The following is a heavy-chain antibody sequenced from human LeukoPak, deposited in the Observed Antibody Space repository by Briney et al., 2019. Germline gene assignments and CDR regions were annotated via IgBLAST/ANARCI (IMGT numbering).Heavy chain of an antibody. CDR1: GFTFSSYS. CDR2: ISSSSSYI. CDR3: ARARGWYLAFDI. J-gene: IGHJ3*02. V-gene: IGHV3-21*01. D-gene: IGHD6-19*01. Sequence: KPGGSLRLSCAASGFTFSSYSMNWVRQAQGKGLEWVSSISSSSSYIYYADSVKGRFTISRDNAKNSLYLQMNSLRAEDTAVYYCARARGWYLAFDIWGQGTMVTVYS.